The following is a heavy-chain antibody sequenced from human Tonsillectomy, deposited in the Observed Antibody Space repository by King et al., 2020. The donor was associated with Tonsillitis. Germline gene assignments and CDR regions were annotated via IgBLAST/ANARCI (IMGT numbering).Heavy chain of an antibody. CDR1: GYSFSTYW. J-gene: IGHJ6*03. CDR2: THPGDSDT. CDR3: ARLEGGSPYYYYYMDV. D-gene: IGHD3-16*01. V-gene: IGHV5-51*03. Sequence: VQLVESGAEVKKPGDSLKISCRGTGYSFSTYWIGWVRQMPGKGLEWMGITHPGDSDTRYSPAFQGQVTISADKSIHTAYMQWSSRKASDTAIYYCARLEGGSPYYYYYMDVWGKGTTVTVSS.